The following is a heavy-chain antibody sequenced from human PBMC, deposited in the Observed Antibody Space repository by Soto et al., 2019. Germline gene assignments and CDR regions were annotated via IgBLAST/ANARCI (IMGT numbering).Heavy chain of an antibody. Sequence: SETLSLTCTVSGGSISSSSYYWGWIRQPPGKGLEWIGSIYYSGSTYYNPSLKSRVTISVDTSKNQFSLKLSSVTAADTAVYYCARRAGYCRGGSCFQGYFWFDPWGQGTLVTVAS. CDR1: GGSISSSSYY. CDR2: IYYSGST. J-gene: IGHJ5*02. CDR3: ARRAGYCRGGSCFQGYFWFDP. V-gene: IGHV4-39*01. D-gene: IGHD2-15*01.